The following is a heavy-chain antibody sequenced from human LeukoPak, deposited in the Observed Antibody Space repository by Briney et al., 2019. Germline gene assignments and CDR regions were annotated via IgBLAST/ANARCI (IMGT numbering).Heavy chain of an antibody. CDR2: ISGSGGST. CDR1: GFTFSSYA. J-gene: IGHJ6*03. D-gene: IGHD3-10*01. CDR3: AKVAGYYYGSGSYMDV. Sequence: SGGSLRLSCAASGFTFSSYAMSWVRQAPGKGREWVSAISGSGGSTYYADSVKGRFTISRDNSNNTLYLQMNSLRAEDTAVYYCAKVAGYYYGSGSYMDVWGLGTTVTVSS. V-gene: IGHV3-23*01.